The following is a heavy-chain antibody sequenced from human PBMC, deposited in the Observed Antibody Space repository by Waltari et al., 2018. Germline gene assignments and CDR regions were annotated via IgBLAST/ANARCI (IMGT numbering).Heavy chain of an antibody. V-gene: IGHV3-21*01. J-gene: IGHJ3*02. D-gene: IGHD3-22*01. CDR3: VRDRRPTLILGSGAFDI. CDR2: ITSDGTHT. CDR1: GFTFSYYT. Sequence: EVQLVESGGGLVRPGGSLRLSCAASGFTFSYYTMNWVRQATGKGPEWISFITSDGTHTTYADSVRGRFTISRDNAKNSLFLQINSLRADDTAVYYCVRDRRPTLILGSGAFDIWGQGIKVNVSS.